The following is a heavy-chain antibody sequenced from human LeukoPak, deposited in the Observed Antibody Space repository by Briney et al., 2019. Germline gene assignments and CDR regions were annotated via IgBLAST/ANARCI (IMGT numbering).Heavy chain of an antibody. V-gene: IGHV3-20*04. J-gene: IGHJ4*02. Sequence: PGGSLRLSCAVSGFTFDDYAMSWVRQAPGKGLEWVSDINWNGGSTGYADSVKGRFTISRDNAKNSLYLQMNSLRAEDTALYYCARLMSGNFDYWGQGTLVTVSS. CDR3: ARLMSGNFDY. CDR1: GFTFDDYA. D-gene: IGHD6-25*01. CDR2: INWNGGST.